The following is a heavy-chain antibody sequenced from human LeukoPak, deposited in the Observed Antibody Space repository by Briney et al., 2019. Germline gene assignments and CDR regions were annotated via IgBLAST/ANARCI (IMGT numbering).Heavy chain of an antibody. CDR1: GGSISSYY. D-gene: IGHD4-23*01. Sequence: SETLSLTCTVSGGSISSYYWSWIRQPPGKGLEWIGYIYYSGSTNYNPSLKSRVTISVDTSKNQFSLKLSSVTAADTAVYYCARRPWGYGGTFDYWGQGTLVTVSS. CDR3: ARRPWGYGGTFDY. CDR2: IYYSGST. J-gene: IGHJ4*02. V-gene: IGHV4-59*08.